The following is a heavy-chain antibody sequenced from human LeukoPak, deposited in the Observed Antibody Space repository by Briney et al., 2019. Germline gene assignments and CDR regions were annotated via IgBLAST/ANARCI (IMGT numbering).Heavy chain of an antibody. CDR1: GFTFSSYS. J-gene: IGHJ4*02. CDR3: ARDKAAQALDY. CDR2: ISSSSSYI. V-gene: IGHV3-21*01. Sequence: GGSLRLSCAASGFTFSSYSMNWVRQAPGKGLEWVSSISSSSSYIYYADSVKGRFTISRDNSKNTLHLQMNSLRAEDTAVYYCARDKAAQALDYWGQGTLVTVSS. D-gene: IGHD6-6*01.